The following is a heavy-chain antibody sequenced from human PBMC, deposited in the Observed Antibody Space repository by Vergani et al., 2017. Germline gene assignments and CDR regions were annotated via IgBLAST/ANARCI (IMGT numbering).Heavy chain of an antibody. Sequence: QVQLQQWGAGVVKPSGTLSLTCAVFGESFSSLYWSWIRQPPGKGLEWIGYIYYSGSTNYNPSLKSRVTISVDTSKNQFSLKLSSVTAADTAVYYCARYPARGAAAVHWGQGTLVTVSS. CDR3: ARYPARGAAAVH. J-gene: IGHJ4*02. V-gene: IGHV4-59*01. D-gene: IGHD6-13*01. CDR1: GESFSSLY. CDR2: IYYSGST.